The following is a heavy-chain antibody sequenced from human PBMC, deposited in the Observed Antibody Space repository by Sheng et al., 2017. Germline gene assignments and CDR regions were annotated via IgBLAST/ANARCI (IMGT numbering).Heavy chain of an antibody. D-gene: IGHD3-9*01. CDR3: ARETRYYDILTGYYEGPFDY. J-gene: IGHJ4*02. V-gene: IGHV3-48*03. CDR1: GFTFSSYE. CDR2: ISSSGSTI. Sequence: EVQLVESGGGLVQPGGSLRLSCAASGFTFSSYEMNWVRQAPGKGLEWVSYISSSGSTIYYADSVKGRFTISRDNAKNSLYLQMNSLRAEDTAVYYCARETRYYDILTGYYEGPFDYWGQGTLVTVSS.